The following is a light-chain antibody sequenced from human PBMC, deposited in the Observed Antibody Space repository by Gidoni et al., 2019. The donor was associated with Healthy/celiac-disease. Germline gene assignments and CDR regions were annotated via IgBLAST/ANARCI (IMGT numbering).Light chain of an antibody. CDR1: QRVSSN. CDR3: QQYNNWTSWT. J-gene: IGKJ1*01. CDR2: GAS. Sequence: DIVMTHSPASLSVSPGERATLSCRASQRVSSNLAWYQQKPGQAPRLLIYGASTRATGIPARCSGSRSGTEFTPTISSLQSEDFAVYYCQQYNNWTSWTFGQGTKVEIK. V-gene: IGKV3-15*01.